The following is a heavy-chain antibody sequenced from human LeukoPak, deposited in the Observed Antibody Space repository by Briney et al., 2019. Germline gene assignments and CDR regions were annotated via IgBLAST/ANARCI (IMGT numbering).Heavy chain of an antibody. Sequence: GGSLRLSCAASGFTFSSYWMTWARQAPGKGLEWVAIIKQNGGEKYYVDSVKDRFTISRDNAKNSLYLQVNSLGVEDTALYYCVRDYSYSGDHWGQGTLVTVSS. CDR1: GFTFSSYW. J-gene: IGHJ4*02. V-gene: IGHV3-7*04. CDR3: VRDYSYSGDH. CDR2: IKQNGGEK. D-gene: IGHD3-10*01.